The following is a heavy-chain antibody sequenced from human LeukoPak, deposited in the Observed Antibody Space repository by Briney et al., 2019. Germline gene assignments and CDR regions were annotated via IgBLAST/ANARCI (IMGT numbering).Heavy chain of an antibody. D-gene: IGHD3-9*01. CDR1: GYSFTSYW. J-gene: IGHJ4*02. CDR3: ARLTRPSSRLRYFDWPSDYYFDY. CDR2: IYPGDSDT. V-gene: IGHV5-51*01. Sequence: GESLKISCKGSGYSFTSYWIGWVRQMPGKGLEWMGIIYPGDSDTRYSPSFQGQVTISADKSISTAYLQWSSLKASDTAMYYCARLTRPSSRLRYFDWPSDYYFDYWGQGTLVTVSS.